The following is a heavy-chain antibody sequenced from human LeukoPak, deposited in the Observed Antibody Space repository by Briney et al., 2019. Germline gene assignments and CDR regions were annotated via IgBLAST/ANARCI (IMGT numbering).Heavy chain of an antibody. D-gene: IGHD3-9*01. Sequence: PSETLSLTCTVSGGSISSSSYYWGWIRQPPGKGLEWIGSIYYSGSTYYNPSLKSRVTISVDTSKNQFSLKLSSVTAADTAVYYCARGGAYDILTGYYRWSSPGRHYYYGMDVWGQGTTVTVSS. CDR1: GGSISSSSYY. CDR2: IYYSGST. J-gene: IGHJ6*02. V-gene: IGHV4-39*01. CDR3: ARGGAYDILTGYYRWSSPGRHYYYGMDV.